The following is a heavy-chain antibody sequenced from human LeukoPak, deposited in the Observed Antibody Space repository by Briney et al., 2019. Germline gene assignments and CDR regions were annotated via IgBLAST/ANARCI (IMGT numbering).Heavy chain of an antibody. CDR2: IYYSGST. Sequence: SETLSLTCTVYGGSFSAYYWSWIRQPPGKGLEWIGYIYYSGSTNYNPSLKSRVTISVDTSKNQFSLKLSSVTAADTAVYYCARDNWNYGQVGDWFDPWGQGTLVTVSS. D-gene: IGHD1-7*01. CDR3: ARDNWNYGQVGDWFDP. V-gene: IGHV4-59*01. J-gene: IGHJ5*02. CDR1: GGSFSAYY.